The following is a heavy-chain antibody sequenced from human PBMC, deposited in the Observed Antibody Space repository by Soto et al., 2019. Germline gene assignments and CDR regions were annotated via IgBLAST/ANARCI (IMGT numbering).Heavy chain of an antibody. J-gene: IGHJ6*02. CDR1: GGSFSGYY. V-gene: IGHV4-34*01. CDR3: ARGDDYGYYYGMDA. CDR2: INHSGST. Sequence: SETLSLTCAVYGGSFSGYYWSWIRQPPGKGLEWIGEINHSGSTNYNPSLKSRVTISVDTSKNQFSLKLSSVTAADTAVYYCARGDDYGYYYGMDAWGQGTTVTVSS. D-gene: IGHD4-17*01.